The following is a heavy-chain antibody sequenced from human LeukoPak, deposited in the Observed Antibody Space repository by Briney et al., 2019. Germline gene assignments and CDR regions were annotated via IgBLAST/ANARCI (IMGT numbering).Heavy chain of an antibody. CDR3: VKDIYGDDY. V-gene: IGHV3-30*02. CDR2: IRFDGTSE. CDR1: GFTFSNFG. D-gene: IGHD4-17*01. J-gene: IGHJ4*02. Sequence: GGSLRLSCAASGFTFSNFGMHWVRQAPGKGLEWVAFIRFDGTSEFYADSVKARFTISRDNSKNTLYLQMKSLRAEDTATYYCVKDIYGDDYWGQGSLVTVSS.